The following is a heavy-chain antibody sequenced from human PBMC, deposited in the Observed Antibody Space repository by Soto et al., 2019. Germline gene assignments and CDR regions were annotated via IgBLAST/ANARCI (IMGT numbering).Heavy chain of an antibody. CDR2: INHSGSN. D-gene: IGHD3-10*01. V-gene: IGHV4-34*01. Sequence: SETLSLTCAVYCGSFSGYFWSWIRQPPGKGLECIGEINHSGSNNYNPSLKSRVTISVDTSKNQFSLKLSSVTAADTAVYYCARGVGSMVRGVLQYFDYWGQGTLVTVSS. J-gene: IGHJ4*02. CDR1: CGSFSGYF. CDR3: ARGVGSMVRGVLQYFDY.